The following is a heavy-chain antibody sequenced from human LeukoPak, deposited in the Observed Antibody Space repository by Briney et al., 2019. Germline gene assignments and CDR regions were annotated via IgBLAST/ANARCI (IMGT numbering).Heavy chain of an antibody. D-gene: IGHD5-18*01. J-gene: IGHJ4*02. V-gene: IGHV4-61*01. Sequence: SETLSLTCDVSGVSINTCCYYWTWIRQPPGKGLEWIGYKYYRGSTRYNSSLRSRLTISLDSSKNQFSLRLTSVTAADTAVYYCARGRSYGFDFDSWGPGTLVIVSS. CDR2: KYYRGST. CDR3: ARGRSYGFDFDS. CDR1: GVSINTCCYY.